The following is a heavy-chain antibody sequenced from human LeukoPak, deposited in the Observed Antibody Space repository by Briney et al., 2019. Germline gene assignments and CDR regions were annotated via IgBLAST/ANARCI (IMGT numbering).Heavy chain of an antibody. CDR1: GYSISSGYY. CDR2: IYHSGST. CDR3: ARGGLGSGWLDQGDFDY. D-gene: IGHD6-19*01. Sequence: SETLSLTCTVSGYSISSGYYWGWIRQPPGKGLEWIGSIYHSGSTYYNPSLKSRVTISVDTSKNQFSLKLSSVTAAETAVYYCARGGLGSGWLDQGDFDYWGQGTLVTVSS. J-gene: IGHJ4*02. V-gene: IGHV4-38-2*02.